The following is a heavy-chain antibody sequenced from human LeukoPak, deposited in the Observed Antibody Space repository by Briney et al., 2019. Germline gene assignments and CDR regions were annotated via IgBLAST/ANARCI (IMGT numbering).Heavy chain of an antibody. J-gene: IGHJ3*02. CDR1: GYTFTSYG. D-gene: IGHD1-26*01. CDR3: ARGRGATKTNVAFDI. V-gene: IGHV1-18*01. CDR2: ISAYNGNT. Sequence: AASVKVSCKASGYTFTSYGISWVRQAPGQGLEWMGWISAYNGNTNYAQKLQGRVTMTTDTSTSTAYMELRSLRSDDTAVYYCARGRGATKTNVAFDIWGQGTMVTVSS.